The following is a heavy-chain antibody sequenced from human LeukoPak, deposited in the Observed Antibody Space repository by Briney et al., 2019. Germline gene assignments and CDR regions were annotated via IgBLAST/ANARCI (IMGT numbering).Heavy chain of an antibody. D-gene: IGHD2-2*01. CDR3: ARQEYCSGASCYEPIEEFDY. CDR2: IYPNDSDT. CDR1: GYRFTNYW. V-gene: IGHV5-51*01. Sequence: GESLKISCKGSGYRFTNYWIGWVRQMPGKGLEWMGIIYPNDSDTRYSPSFQGQVTISADKSISTAYLQWSSLKASDTAMYYCARQEYCSGASCYEPIEEFDYWGQGTLVTVSS. J-gene: IGHJ4*02.